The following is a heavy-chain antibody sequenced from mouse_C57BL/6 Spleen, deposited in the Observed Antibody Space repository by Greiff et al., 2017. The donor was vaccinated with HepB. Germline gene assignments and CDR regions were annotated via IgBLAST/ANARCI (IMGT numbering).Heavy chain of an antibody. V-gene: IGHV3-6*01. Sequence: EVKLVESGPGLVKPSQSLSLTCSVTGYSITSGYYWNWIRQFPGNKLEWMGYISYDGSNNYNPSLKNRISITRDTSKNQFFLKLNSVTTEDTATYYCASYRPGYWGQGTTLTVSS. J-gene: IGHJ2*01. CDR2: ISYDGSN. CDR3: ASYRPGY. D-gene: IGHD5-5*01. CDR1: GYSITSGYY.